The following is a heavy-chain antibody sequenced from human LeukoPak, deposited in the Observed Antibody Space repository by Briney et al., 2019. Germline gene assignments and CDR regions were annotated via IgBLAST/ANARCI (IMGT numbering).Heavy chain of an antibody. Sequence: GGSLRLSCAASGFTFSNAWMSWVRQAPGKGLEWVGRIKSKTDGGTTDYAAPVKGRFTISRDDSKNTLYLQMNSLKTEDTAVYYCTTDFSEGGGDCYSACIPHWGQGTLVTVSS. V-gene: IGHV3-15*01. CDR3: TTDFSEGGGDCYSACIPH. D-gene: IGHD2-21*02. CDR2: IKSKTDGGTT. J-gene: IGHJ4*02. CDR1: GFTFSNAW.